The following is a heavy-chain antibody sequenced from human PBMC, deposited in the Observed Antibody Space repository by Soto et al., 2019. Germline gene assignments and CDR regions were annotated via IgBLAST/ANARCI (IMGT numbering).Heavy chain of an antibody. J-gene: IGHJ4*02. V-gene: IGHV1-2*06. Sequence: AASVKVSCKASGYSFTAYFMHWVRQAPGQGREWMGRINPHSGRTHFAQNFQGRVTTTTDTSISTAYMELSTLSSDDTAVYYCARDGHNWNYVPVDYWGQGTVVTVSS. CDR2: INPHSGRT. CDR1: GYSFTAYF. CDR3: ARDGHNWNYVPVDY. D-gene: IGHD1-7*01.